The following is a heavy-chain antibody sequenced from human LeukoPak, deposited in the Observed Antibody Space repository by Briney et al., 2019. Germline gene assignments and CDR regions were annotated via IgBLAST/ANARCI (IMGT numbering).Heavy chain of an antibody. D-gene: IGHD3-9*01. Sequence: ASVKVSCKVSGYTLTELSMHWVRQAPGKGLEWMGGFDPEDGGTIYAQKFQGRVTMTEDTSTDTAYMELSSLRSEDTAVYYCATAILNYDILTGYYTDYWGQGTLVTVSS. CDR2: FDPEDGGT. V-gene: IGHV1-24*01. CDR3: ATAILNYDILTGYYTDY. J-gene: IGHJ4*02. CDR1: GYTLTELS.